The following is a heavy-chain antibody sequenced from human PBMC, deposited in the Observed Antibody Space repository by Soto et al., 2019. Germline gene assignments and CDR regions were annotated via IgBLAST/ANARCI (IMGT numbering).Heavy chain of an antibody. CDR3: ARDRYSSSSSDY. Sequence: GGSLSLSCAASGFTFSDYYMSWIRQAPGKGLEWVSYISSSSSYTNYADSVKGRFTISRDNAKNSLYLQMNSLRAEDTAVYYCARDRYSSSSSDYWGQGTLVTVSS. D-gene: IGHD6-6*01. CDR1: GFTFSDYY. CDR2: ISSSSSYT. V-gene: IGHV3-11*06. J-gene: IGHJ4*02.